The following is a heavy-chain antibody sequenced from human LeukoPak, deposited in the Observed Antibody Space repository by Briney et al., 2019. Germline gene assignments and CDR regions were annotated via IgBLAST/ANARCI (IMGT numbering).Heavy chain of an antibody. CDR1: GYTFTIYD. V-gene: IGHV1-8*01. CDR3: ARGRGYCSGGSCRILDY. J-gene: IGHJ4*02. D-gene: IGHD2-15*01. Sequence: ASVKVSCKASGYTFTIYDINWVRQATGQGLEWMGWMNPNSGNTGYAQKFQGRVTMTRNTSISTAYMELSSLRSEDTAVYYCARGRGYCSGGSCRILDYWGQGTLVTVSS. CDR2: MNPNSGNT.